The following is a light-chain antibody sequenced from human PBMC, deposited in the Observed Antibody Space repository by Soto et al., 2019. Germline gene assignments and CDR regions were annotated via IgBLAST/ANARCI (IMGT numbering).Light chain of an antibody. CDR3: SSYAGGNNLLA. CDR1: SSDVGGYNY. CDR2: EVS. V-gene: IGLV2-8*01. J-gene: IGLJ1*01. Sequence: QSALTQPPSASGSPGQSVTISCTGTSSDVGGYNYVSWYQQHPGKAPKLMIYEVSKRPSGVPDRFSGSKSGNTASLTVSGIQAVDEADYYCSSYAGGNNLLAFGSGTNVTVL.